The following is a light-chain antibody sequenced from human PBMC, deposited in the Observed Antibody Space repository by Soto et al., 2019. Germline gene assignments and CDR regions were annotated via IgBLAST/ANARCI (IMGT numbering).Light chain of an antibody. CDR2: DAS. CDR3: QQYDGSLT. CDR1: QSVSRS. J-gene: IGKJ1*01. Sequence: DIQMTQSPSILSASVGDRITITCRASQSVSRSLAWYRQQPGKAPNLLFYDASTLEDGVPSRFSGSGSGTEFTLTISSLLPDDFATYYCQQYDGSLTFGQGTKVDIK. V-gene: IGKV1-5*01.